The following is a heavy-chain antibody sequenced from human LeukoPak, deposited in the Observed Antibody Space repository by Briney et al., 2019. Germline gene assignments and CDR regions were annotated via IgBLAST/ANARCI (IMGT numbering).Heavy chain of an antibody. CDR1: GFTFSTYA. J-gene: IGHJ4*02. CDR3: AKAASGNWNDVSDY. D-gene: IGHD1-20*01. CDR2: ISGRGVST. Sequence: GGSLRLSCAASGFTFSTYAMSWVRQAPGKGLEWVSAISGRGVSTSYADSVRGRFTISRDNSKNTLYLQMNSLRAEDTAVYYCAKAASGNWNDVSDYWGQGTLVSVSS. V-gene: IGHV3-23*01.